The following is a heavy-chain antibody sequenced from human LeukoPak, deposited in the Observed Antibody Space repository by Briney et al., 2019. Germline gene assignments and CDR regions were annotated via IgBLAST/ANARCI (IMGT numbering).Heavy chain of an antibody. V-gene: IGHV3-43*02. Sequence: QPGGSLRLSCVVSGLNFADYAMHWVCQPPGKGLEWVSLISADGGTTFSADSVKGRFTIARDNSKNSLYLQMNSLRSEDTAMYFCAKESGKFDYWGQGTLVAVST. CDR3: AKESGKFDY. CDR2: ISADGGTT. J-gene: IGHJ4*02. CDR1: GLNFADYA.